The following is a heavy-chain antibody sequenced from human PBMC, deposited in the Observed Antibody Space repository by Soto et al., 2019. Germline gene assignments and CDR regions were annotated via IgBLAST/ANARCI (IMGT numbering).Heavy chain of an antibody. CDR3: ASLIPGNWPNGFDY. CDR2: FDPEDDET. Sequence: GVSVKVCCKVSGHTLSQFSIHWVRQAPGKGLEWMGGFDPEDDETVYAEKFQGRLTMTQDTSTDTAYMELSSLRADDTAVYFCASLIPGNWPNGFDYWGQGTLVTVSS. D-gene: IGHD1-1*01. V-gene: IGHV1-24*01. J-gene: IGHJ4*02. CDR1: GHTLSQFS.